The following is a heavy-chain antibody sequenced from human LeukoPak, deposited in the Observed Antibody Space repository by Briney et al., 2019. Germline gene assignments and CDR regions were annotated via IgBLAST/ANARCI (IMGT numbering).Heavy chain of an antibody. CDR2: IIPVLDIT. D-gene: IGHD2-21*01. CDR3: ATGDSQGYFDY. V-gene: IGHV1-69*02. CDR1: TGTFSSYT. Sequence: SVKVSYKASTGTFSSYTISWVRQAPGQGLEWMGRIIPVLDITNYAQNFQDSVTITADKYTSTAHMELSSLRSEDTAVYYCATGDSQGYFDYWGQGTLVTASS. J-gene: IGHJ4*02.